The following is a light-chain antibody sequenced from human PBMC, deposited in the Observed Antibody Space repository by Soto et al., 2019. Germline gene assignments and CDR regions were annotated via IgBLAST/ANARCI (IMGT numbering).Light chain of an antibody. Sequence: EIVMTQFPATLSESPGERGTLSCRASQSVSTNVAWYQQKPGEAPRLLIFDASARAVDLPGRFSGSVSGKKFTLTISSLQPEDFAVYFCQSYDKLPPGTFGTGTKVDI. CDR3: QSYDKLPPGT. V-gene: IGKV3D-15*01. CDR1: QSVSTN. J-gene: IGKJ1*01. CDR2: DAS.